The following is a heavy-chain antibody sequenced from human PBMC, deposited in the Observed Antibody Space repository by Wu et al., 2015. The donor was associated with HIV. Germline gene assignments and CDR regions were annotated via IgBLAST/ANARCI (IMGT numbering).Heavy chain of an antibody. Sequence: QVQLVQSGAEVKKPGASVKVSCKASGYTFTSYDINWVRQATGQGLEWMGWMNPNSGNTGYAQKFQGRVTLTRSTSESTAYMELSNLRSEDSAVYFCARGYDYGDYVSLDHWGQGALVTVSS. V-gene: IGHV1-8*02. CDR2: MNPNSGNT. CDR1: GYTFTSYD. D-gene: IGHD4-17*01. CDR3: ARGYDYGDYVSLDH. J-gene: IGHJ4*02.